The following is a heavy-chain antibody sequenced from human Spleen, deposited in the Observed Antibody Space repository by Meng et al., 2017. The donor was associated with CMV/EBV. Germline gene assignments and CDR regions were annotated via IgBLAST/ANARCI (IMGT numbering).Heavy chain of an antibody. CDR3: ARAIRGGDFDF. J-gene: IGHJ4*02. Sequence: ASVKVSCKASGYKFSTFDINWVRQATGQGLEWMGWMNPNSGNTGYAEKFKGRVSMTRNTSTSTAYMELSSLRSEDTAVYYCARAIRGGDFDFWGQGTLVTVSS. D-gene: IGHD2-21*01. V-gene: IGHV1-8*01. CDR1: GYKFSTFD. CDR2: MNPNSGNT.